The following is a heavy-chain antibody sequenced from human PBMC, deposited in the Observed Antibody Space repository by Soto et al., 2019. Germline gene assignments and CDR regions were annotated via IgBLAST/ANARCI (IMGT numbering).Heavy chain of an antibody. V-gene: IGHV1-46*01. CDR1: GYSFTSYY. J-gene: IGHJ5*02. D-gene: IGHD2-2*01. CDR2: IDPSGGRT. CDR3: ARGGGCWSTTGLTNCNADWFDP. Sequence: GASVKVSCKASGYSFTSYYMHWVRQAPGQGLEWMGIIDPSGGRTSYAQKFQGRVTMTRDTSTSTVYMELSSLRSEDTALYYCARGGGCWSTTGLTNCNADWFDPWGQGTQVTVSS.